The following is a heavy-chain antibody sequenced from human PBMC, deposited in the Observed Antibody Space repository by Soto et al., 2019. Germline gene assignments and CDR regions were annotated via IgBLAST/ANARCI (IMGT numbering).Heavy chain of an antibody. V-gene: IGHV3-11*01. Sequence: GGSLRLSCAASGFTFGDYYMSWIRQAPGKGLEWVSYNSSSGSTIYYADSVKGRFTISRDNAKNSLYLQMNSLRAEDTAVYYCARAKTRRTLRFLEWLLPKYWGQGTLVTVSS. J-gene: IGHJ4*02. CDR3: ARAKTRRTLRFLEWLLPKY. CDR2: NSSSGSTI. D-gene: IGHD3-3*01. CDR1: GFTFGDYY.